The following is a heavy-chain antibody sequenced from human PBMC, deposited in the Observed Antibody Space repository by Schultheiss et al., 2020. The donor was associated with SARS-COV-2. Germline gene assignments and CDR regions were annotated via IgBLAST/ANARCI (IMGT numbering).Heavy chain of an antibody. CDR1: GGSFSGYY. V-gene: IGHV4-34*01. CDR2: IYSSGST. CDR3: ARLGHCSGGDCYWLVGFDP. J-gene: IGHJ5*02. D-gene: IGHD2-15*01. Sequence: SETLSLTCAVYGGSFSGYYWGWIRQPPGKGLEWIGSIYSSGSTDYNASLRSRVTISVDTSKNQLSLKLSSVTAADTAVYYCARLGHCSGGDCYWLVGFDPWGQGTLVTVSS.